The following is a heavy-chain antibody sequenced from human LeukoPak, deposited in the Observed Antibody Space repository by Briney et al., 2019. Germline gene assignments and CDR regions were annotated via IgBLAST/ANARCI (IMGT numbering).Heavy chain of an antibody. CDR1: GFSYSSYS. D-gene: IGHD3-16*02. V-gene: IGHV3-48*01. CDR3: ARAPSAGNFVLYYFDY. CDR2: ISSNSATI. Sequence: GGSLRLSCAASGFSYSSYSMNWVRQAPGKGLKWVSYISSNSATIYYADSVKGRFTISRDNAKNSLYLQMNSLRAEDTAVYYCARAPSAGNFVLYYFDYWGQGTLVTVSS. J-gene: IGHJ4*02.